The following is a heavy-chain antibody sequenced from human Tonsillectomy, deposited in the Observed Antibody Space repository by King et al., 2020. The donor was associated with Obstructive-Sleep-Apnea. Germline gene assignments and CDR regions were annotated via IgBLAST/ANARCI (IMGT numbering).Heavy chain of an antibody. D-gene: IGHD3-10*01. V-gene: IGHV3-21*01. CDR1: GFTFSSYS. CDR3: AREGPWFGEFPFDY. CDR2: ISSSSSYI. J-gene: IGHJ4*02. Sequence: QLVQSGGGLVKPGGSLRLSCAASGFTFSSYSMNWVRQAPGEGLEWVSSISSSSSYIYYADSVKGRFTISRDNAKNSLYLQMNSLRAEDTAVYYCAREGPWFGEFPFDYWGQGTLVTVSS.